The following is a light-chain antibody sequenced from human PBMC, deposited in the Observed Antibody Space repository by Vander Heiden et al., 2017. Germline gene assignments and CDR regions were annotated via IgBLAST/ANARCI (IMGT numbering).Light chain of an antibody. V-gene: IGLV1-40*01. CDR3: QSDDSSLSGSWDGV. J-gene: IGLJ2*01. CDR2: VNS. CDR1: SSNIGAGYD. Sequence: QSVLTQPPSVSGAPGQRVTISCTGSSSNIGAGYDVHWYQQLPGTAPKLLIYVNSNRPSGVPDRFSGSKSGTSASLAITGLQAEDEADDYCQSDDSSLSGSWDGVFGGGTKLTVL.